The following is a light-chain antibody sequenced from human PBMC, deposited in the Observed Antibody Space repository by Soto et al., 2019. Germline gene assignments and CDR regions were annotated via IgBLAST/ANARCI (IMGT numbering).Light chain of an antibody. V-gene: IGKV1-39*01. Sequence: DIQMTQSPSSLSASVGDRVTITCRASQTISGYLNWYQQKPGKAPELLIYAASYLGKGVPSRFSGRRPGTYFTPTILSLKPAELTTCDCKQRYTHPITFGGGTKVAIK. J-gene: IGKJ4*01. CDR2: AAS. CDR1: QTISGY. CDR3: KQRYTHPIT.